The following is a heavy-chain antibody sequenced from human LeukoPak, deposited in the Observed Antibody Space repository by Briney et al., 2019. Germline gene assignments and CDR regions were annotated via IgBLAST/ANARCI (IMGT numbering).Heavy chain of an antibody. J-gene: IGHJ4*02. CDR1: GFTFSSYG. CDR3: ASSSVVREDY. D-gene: IGHD4-23*01. V-gene: IGHV3-23*01. Sequence: TGGSLRLSCAASGFTFSSYGMSWVRQAPGKGLEWVSSISSSSSYIYYADSVKGRFNISRDNSKNTLHLQMNSPRAEDTAVYYCASSSVVREDYWGQGTLVTVSS. CDR2: ISSSSSYI.